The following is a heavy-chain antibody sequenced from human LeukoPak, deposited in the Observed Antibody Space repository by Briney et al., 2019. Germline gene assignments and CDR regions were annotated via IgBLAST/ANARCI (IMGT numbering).Heavy chain of an antibody. D-gene: IGHD2-15*01. Sequence: ASVKVCCKASGYTFTSYYMHWVRQAPGQGLEWMGIINPSGGSTSYAQKFQGRVTMTRDTSTSTVYMELSSLRSEDTAVYYCARVGEGYCSGGSCPFDYWGQGTLVTVSS. J-gene: IGHJ4*02. CDR2: INPSGGST. CDR1: GYTFTSYY. CDR3: ARVGEGYCSGGSCPFDY. V-gene: IGHV1-46*01.